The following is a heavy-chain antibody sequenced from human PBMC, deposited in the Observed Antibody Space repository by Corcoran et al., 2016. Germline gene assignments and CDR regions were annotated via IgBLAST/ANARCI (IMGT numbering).Heavy chain of an antibody. Sequence: QVQLQESGPGLVKPSETLSLTCTVSGGSISSYYWSWIRQPPGKGLEWIGYIYYSGSTNYNPTLKSRVTISVDTSKNQFSLMLSSVTAADTAVYYCARLPTMEFGELLVDDYWGQGTLVTVSS. CDR2: IYYSGST. J-gene: IGHJ4*02. D-gene: IGHD3-10*01. V-gene: IGHV4-59*01. CDR1: GGSISSYY. CDR3: ARLPTMEFGELLVDDY.